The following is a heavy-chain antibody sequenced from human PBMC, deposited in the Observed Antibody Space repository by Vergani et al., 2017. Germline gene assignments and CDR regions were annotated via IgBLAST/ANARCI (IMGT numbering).Heavy chain of an antibody. D-gene: IGHD5-12*01. CDR1: GGSISSYY. V-gene: IGHV4-59*01. Sequence: QVQLQESGPGLVKPSETLSLTCTVSGGSISSYYWSWIRQPPGKGLEWIGYIYYSGSTNYNPSLKSRVTISVDTSKNHFSLKLSSVTAADTAVYYCARFVVVATITYGDYWGQGTLVTVSS. CDR2: IYYSGST. CDR3: ARFVVVATITYGDY. J-gene: IGHJ4*02.